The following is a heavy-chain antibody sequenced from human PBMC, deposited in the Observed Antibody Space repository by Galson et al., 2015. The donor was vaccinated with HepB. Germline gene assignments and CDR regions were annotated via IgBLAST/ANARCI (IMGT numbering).Heavy chain of an antibody. CDR1: GFTFSSYA. D-gene: IGHD2-2*01. CDR2: ISYDGSNK. CDR3: ARDRGVVVPPRVSWYFDL. Sequence: SLRLSCAASGFTFSSYAMHWVRQAPGEGLEWVAVISYDGSNKYYADSVKGRFTISRDNSKNTLYLQMNSLRAEDTAVYYCARDRGVVVPPRVSWYFDLWGRGTLVTVSS. V-gene: IGHV3-30-3*01. J-gene: IGHJ2*01.